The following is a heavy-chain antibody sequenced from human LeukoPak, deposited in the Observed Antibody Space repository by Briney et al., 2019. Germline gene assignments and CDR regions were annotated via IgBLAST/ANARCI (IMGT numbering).Heavy chain of an antibody. CDR1: GGSISSYY. Sequence: SETLSLTCTVSGGSISSYYWIWIRQPPGKGLEWIGYIYYSGSTNYNPSLKSRVTISVDTSKNQFSLKLNSVTAADTAVYYCARDVAPIYWGQGTLVTVSS. CDR3: ARDVAPIY. J-gene: IGHJ4*02. CDR2: IYYSGST. V-gene: IGHV4-59*01.